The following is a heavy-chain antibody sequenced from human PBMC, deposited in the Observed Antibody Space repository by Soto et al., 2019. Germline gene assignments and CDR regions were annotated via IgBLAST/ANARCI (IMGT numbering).Heavy chain of an antibody. CDR1: GFTFSSYG. J-gene: IGHJ6*02. CDR2: ISYDGSNK. CDR3: AKEGVAARLSYYYYGMDV. D-gene: IGHD6-6*01. Sequence: PGGSLRLSCAASGFTFSSYGMHWFRQAPGKGLEWVAVISYDGSNKYYADSVKGRFTISRDNSKNTLYLQMNSLRAEDTAVYYCAKEGVAARLSYYYYGMDVWGQGTTVTVSS. V-gene: IGHV3-30*18.